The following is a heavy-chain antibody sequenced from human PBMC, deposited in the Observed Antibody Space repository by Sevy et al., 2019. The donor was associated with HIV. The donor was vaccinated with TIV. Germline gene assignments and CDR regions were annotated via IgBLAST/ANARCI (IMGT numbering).Heavy chain of an antibody. CDR3: ARGSAVLSATIWDGFDY. CDR1: GFTFSSYG. V-gene: IGHV3-33*01. Sequence: GGSLRLSCAASGFTFSSYGMHWVRQAPGKGLEWVAVIWYDGSNKYYADSVKGRFTISRDNSKNTLYLQMNSLRAEDTAVYYCARGSAVLSATIWDGFDYWGQGTLVTVSS. D-gene: IGHD2-2*02. J-gene: IGHJ4*02. CDR2: IWYDGSNK.